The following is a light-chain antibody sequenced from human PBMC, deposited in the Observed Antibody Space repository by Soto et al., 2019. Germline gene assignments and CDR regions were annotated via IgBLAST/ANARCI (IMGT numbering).Light chain of an antibody. CDR2: WAS. CDR3: QQYYSIPLT. V-gene: IGKV4-1*01. J-gene: IGKJ4*01. Sequence: VMTQSPDSLAASLGERATINCKSSQSVLYSSNNKNYLAWYQHKAGQPPKLLIYWASTREYGVPDRFSGSGSGTDFTLTINNLQAEDVAVYYCQQYYSIPLTFGGGTKVEI. CDR1: QSVLYSSNNKNY.